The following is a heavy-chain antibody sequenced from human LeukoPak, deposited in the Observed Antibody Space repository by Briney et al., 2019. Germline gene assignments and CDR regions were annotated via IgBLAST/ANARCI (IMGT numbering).Heavy chain of an antibody. D-gene: IGHD5-18*01. Sequence: SETLSLTCTVSGGSISSYYWSWNRQPPGKGLEWIGYIYYSGSTNYNPSLKSRVTISVDTSKNQFSLKLSSVTAADTAVYYCATGYSYGQNFDYWGQGTLVTVSS. CDR1: GGSISSYY. J-gene: IGHJ4*02. V-gene: IGHV4-59*08. CDR3: ATGYSYGQNFDY. CDR2: IYYSGST.